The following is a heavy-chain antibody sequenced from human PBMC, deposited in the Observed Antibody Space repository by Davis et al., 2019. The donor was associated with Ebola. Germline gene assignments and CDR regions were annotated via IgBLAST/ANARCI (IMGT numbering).Heavy chain of an antibody. CDR1: GYSISSGYY. J-gene: IGHJ4*02. CDR3: ARANPWSDY. V-gene: IGHV4-38-2*02. Sequence: PSETLSLTCTVSGYSISSGYYWGWIRQPPGKGLEWIGSIYHSGSTYYNPSLKSRVTISVDTSKNQFSLKLSSVTAADTAVYYCARANPWSDYWGQGTLVTVSS. D-gene: IGHD4/OR15-4a*01. CDR2: IYHSGST.